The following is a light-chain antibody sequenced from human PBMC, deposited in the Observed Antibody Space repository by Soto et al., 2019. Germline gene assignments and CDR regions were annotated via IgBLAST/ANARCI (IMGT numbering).Light chain of an antibody. CDR3: AAWDDSLNGGV. CDR1: SSNIGSNT. V-gene: IGLV1-44*01. J-gene: IGLJ3*02. Sequence: QSVLTQPPSASGTPGQRVTISCSGSSSNIGSNTVTWYQQLPGTAPKLLIYSNSQRPSGVPDRFSGSKSGTSASLAISGLQSEDEADYYCAAWDDSLNGGVFGGGTKLTVL. CDR2: SNS.